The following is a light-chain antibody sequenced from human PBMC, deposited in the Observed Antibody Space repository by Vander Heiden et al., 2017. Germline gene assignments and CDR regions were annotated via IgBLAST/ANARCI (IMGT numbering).Light chain of an antibody. J-gene: IGKJ3*01. Sequence: EIVLTQSPASLTLSPGDRATHSCRASQSVSSYLAWYQQKPGQAPRLLIYDASNRATGIPARFSGSGSGTDFTLTISSLEPEDFAVYYCQQRSGFTFGPGTKVDIK. CDR1: QSVSSY. CDR2: DAS. V-gene: IGKV3-11*01. CDR3: QQRSGFT.